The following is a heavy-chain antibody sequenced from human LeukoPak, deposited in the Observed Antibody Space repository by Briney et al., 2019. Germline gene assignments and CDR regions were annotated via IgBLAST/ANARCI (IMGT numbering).Heavy chain of an antibody. D-gene: IGHD6-13*01. Sequence: GEFLKISCAASWFTFSYYAMSWVRQAPGKGLEWVSAISGSGDTTYYEDSVMGLFTISRDNSKNTLYLQMNRLRAEDTAVYYCAKDYLLQQMILEGWFDPWGQGTLVTVSS. CDR3: AKDYLLQQMILEGWFDP. J-gene: IGHJ5*02. V-gene: IGHV3-23*01. CDR1: WFTFSYYA. CDR2: ISGSGDTT.